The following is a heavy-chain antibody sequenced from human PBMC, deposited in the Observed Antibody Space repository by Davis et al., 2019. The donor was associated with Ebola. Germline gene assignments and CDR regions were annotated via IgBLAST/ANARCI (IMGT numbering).Heavy chain of an antibody. V-gene: IGHV1-18*01. CDR3: ARDRAMIVVVGYFDY. CDR2: IGVYNGNT. J-gene: IGHJ4*02. D-gene: IGHD3-22*01. CDR1: GYTFTGYD. Sequence: AASVKVSCKASGYTFTGYDINWVRQATGQGLQWMGWIGVYNGNTNYAQKFQGRVTMTTDTSTNTVYMELRSLRSDDTAVYYCARDRAMIVVVGYFDYWGQGTLVTVSS.